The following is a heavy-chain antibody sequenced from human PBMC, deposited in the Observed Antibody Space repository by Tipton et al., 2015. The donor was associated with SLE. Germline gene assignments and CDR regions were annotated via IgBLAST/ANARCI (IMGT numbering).Heavy chain of an antibody. V-gene: IGHV1-46*01. J-gene: IGHJ4*02. Sequence: QSGPEVKKPGASVKVSCKASGYTFTSYYMHWVRQAPGQGLEWMGIIIPSAGSTNYAQKFQGRVTMTRDTSTSTVYMELSSLTSEDTAVYFCAREESGGYWDYWGQGILVTVSS. CDR3: AREESGGYWDY. D-gene: IGHD2-15*01. CDR2: IIPSAGST. CDR1: GYTFTSYY.